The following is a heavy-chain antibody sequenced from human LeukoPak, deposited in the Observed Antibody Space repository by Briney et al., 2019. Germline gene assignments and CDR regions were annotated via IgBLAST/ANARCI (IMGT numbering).Heavy chain of an antibody. CDR3: ATGSSPAGGSPSPYYFDY. V-gene: IGHV1-18*01. Sequence: GASVKVSCKASGYTFTSYGISWVRQAPGQGLEWMGWISAYNGNTSYAQKLQGRVTMTTDTSTSTAYMELRSLRSADTAVYYCATGSSPAGGSPSPYYFDYWGQGTLVTVSS. D-gene: IGHD1-26*01. J-gene: IGHJ4*02. CDR2: ISAYNGNT. CDR1: GYTFTSYG.